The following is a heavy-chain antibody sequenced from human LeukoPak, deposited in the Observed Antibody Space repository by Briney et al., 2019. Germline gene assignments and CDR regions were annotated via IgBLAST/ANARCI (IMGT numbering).Heavy chain of an antibody. CDR2: IKEDGSEI. CDR3: AKGEGWQQPYYYYMDV. D-gene: IGHD6-13*01. J-gene: IGHJ6*03. Sequence: ARGSLRLSCVGSRFTFSSYWMSWVRQAPGKGLEWVANIKEDGSEIYYVASVKGRFTISRDNAKNSLYLQMNSLTAEDTAVYYCAKGEGWQQPYYYYMDVWGKGTTVTISS. V-gene: IGHV3-7*01. CDR1: RFTFSSYW.